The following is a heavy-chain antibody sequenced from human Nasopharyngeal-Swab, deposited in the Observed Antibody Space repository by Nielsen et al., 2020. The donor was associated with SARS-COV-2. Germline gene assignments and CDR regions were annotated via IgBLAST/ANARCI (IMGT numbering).Heavy chain of an antibody. CDR1: GGTFSSYA. V-gene: IGHV1-69*06. CDR3: ARNIVVVPAAVLYYYYGMDV. CDR2: IIPIFGTT. D-gene: IGHD2-2*01. J-gene: IGHJ6*02. Sequence: SAKVSCKASGGTFSSYAITWVRQAPGQGLEWMGGIIPIFGTTNYAQRFQGRVTITADKSTSTAYMELSSLRSEDTAVYYCARNIVVVPAAVLYYYYGMDVWGQGTTVTVSS.